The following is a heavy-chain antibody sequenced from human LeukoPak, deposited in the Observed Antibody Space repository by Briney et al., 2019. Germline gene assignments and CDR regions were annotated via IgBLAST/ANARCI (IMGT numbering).Heavy chain of an antibody. V-gene: IGHV1-46*01. J-gene: IGHJ5*02. CDR2: INPSGGST. CDR3: ARRTTSSWYLDP. D-gene: IGHD6-13*01. Sequence: GASVKVSCKASGYTFTSYYMHWVRQAPGQGLEWMGIINPSGGSTSYAQKFQGRVTMTRDTSTSTAYMDLRSLRSDDTAVYYCARRTTSSWYLDPWGQGTLVTVSS. CDR1: GYTFTSYY.